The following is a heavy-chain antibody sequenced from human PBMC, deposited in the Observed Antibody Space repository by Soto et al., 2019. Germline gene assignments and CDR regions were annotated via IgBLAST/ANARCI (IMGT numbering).Heavy chain of an antibody. CDR3: ARHYYYYYGMDV. CDR2: IYYSGST. J-gene: IGHJ6*02. CDR1: GVSISSSSYY. Sequence: SETLSLTCTVSGVSISSSSYYWGWIRQPPGKGLEWIGSIYYSGSTYYNPSLKSRVTISVDTSKNQFSLKLSSVTAADTAVYYCARHYYYYYGMDVWGQGTTVTVSS. V-gene: IGHV4-39*01.